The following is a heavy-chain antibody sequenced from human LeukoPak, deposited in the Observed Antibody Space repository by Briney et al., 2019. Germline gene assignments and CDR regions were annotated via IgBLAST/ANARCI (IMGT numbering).Heavy chain of an antibody. Sequence: GGSLRLSCAASGFTFSSYAMSWVRQALGKGLEWVSAISGSGGSTYYADSVKGRFTISRDNSKNTLYLQMDSLRAEDTAVYYCAKDYGTTVTPLFDYWGQGTLVTVSS. D-gene: IGHD4-11*01. CDR1: GFTFSSYA. CDR3: AKDYGTTVTPLFDY. CDR2: ISGSGGST. V-gene: IGHV3-23*01. J-gene: IGHJ4*02.